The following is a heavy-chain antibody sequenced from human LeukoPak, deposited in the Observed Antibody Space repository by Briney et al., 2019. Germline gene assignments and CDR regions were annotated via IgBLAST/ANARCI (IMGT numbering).Heavy chain of an antibody. CDR2: IWYDGSNK. Sequence: GGSLRLSCAASGFTFNSYGMHWVRQAPGKGLEWVAVIWYDGSNKYYADSVKGRFTISRDNSENTLYLQMDSLKAEDTAVYYCARDPGVRWLVGFDYWGQGTLVTVSS. CDR1: GFTFNSYG. D-gene: IGHD6-19*01. V-gene: IGHV3-33*01. J-gene: IGHJ4*02. CDR3: ARDPGVRWLVGFDY.